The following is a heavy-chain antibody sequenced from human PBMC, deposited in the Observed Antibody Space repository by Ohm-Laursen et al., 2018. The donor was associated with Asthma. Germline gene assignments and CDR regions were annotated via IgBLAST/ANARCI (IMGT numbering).Heavy chain of an antibody. V-gene: IGHV3-64D*08. Sequence: SLSLSCTASGFTFSRYTMHWVRLAPGKGLEYVSAINSHGGTTYYADSVKGRFTISRDNSKNTLYLQMSTLRAADTAVYYCVKDVSYCSTTSCYGDYWGQGTLVTVSS. CDR1: GFTFSRYT. J-gene: IGHJ4*02. CDR3: VKDVSYCSTTSCYGDY. D-gene: IGHD2-2*01. CDR2: INSHGGTT.